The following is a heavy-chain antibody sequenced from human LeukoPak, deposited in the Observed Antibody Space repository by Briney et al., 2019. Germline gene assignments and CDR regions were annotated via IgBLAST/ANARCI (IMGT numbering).Heavy chain of an antibody. Sequence: GGSLRLSCAASGFTFSSYIMNWVRQAPGKGLEWVSYISSRGGTIYYADSVKGRFTISRDNAKNSLYLQMNSLRAEDTAVYYCVRHRVGAPSGFDPWGQGTLVTVSS. D-gene: IGHD1-26*01. J-gene: IGHJ5*02. CDR2: ISSRGGTI. CDR1: GFTFSSYI. CDR3: VRHRVGAPSGFDP. V-gene: IGHV3-48*01.